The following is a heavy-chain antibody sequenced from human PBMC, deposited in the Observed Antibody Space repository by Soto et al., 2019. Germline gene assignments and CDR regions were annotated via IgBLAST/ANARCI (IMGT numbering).Heavy chain of an antibody. J-gene: IGHJ4*02. D-gene: IGHD2-2*01. CDR1: GLTFSRYA. CDR3: AKDALAYYQLRS. V-gene: IGHV3-23*01. Sequence: GGSLRLSCAASGLTFSRYAMSWVRQAPGKGLEWVSHISNSGRSTKYADSVKGRFTISRDNSKNTLYLQMNSLRAEDTAIYYCAKDALAYYQLRSWGEGSLVTV. CDR2: ISNSGRST.